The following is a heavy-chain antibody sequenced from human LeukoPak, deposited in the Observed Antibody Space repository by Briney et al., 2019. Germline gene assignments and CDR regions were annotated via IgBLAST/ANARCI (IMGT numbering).Heavy chain of an antibody. J-gene: IGHJ4*02. V-gene: IGHV3-74*01. CDR2: VYNDGSTT. D-gene: IGHD6-6*01. Sequence: PGGSLRLPCAASGFTFSSHWMHWVRQAPGEGLVWVSRVYNDGSTTNYADSVKGRFTISRDNAKNTLYLQMNSLRAEDMAVYYCARESGSSRFFDYWGQGTLVTVSS. CDR1: GFTFSSHW. CDR3: ARESGSSRFFDY.